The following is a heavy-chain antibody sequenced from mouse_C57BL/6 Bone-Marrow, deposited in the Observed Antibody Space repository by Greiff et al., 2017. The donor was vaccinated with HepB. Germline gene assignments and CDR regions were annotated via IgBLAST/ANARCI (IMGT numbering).Heavy chain of an antibody. J-gene: IGHJ4*01. Sequence: VKVVESGPGLVQPSQSLSITCTASGFSLTSYGVHWVRQSPGKGLEWLGVIWRGGSTDYNAAFMSRLSITKDNTKSQVFFKMNSLQADDTAIYYCTKKGRRVAMDYWGQGTSVTVSS. CDR3: TKKGRRVAMDY. CDR1: GFSLTSYG. D-gene: IGHD2-12*01. CDR2: IWRGGST. V-gene: IGHV2-5*01.